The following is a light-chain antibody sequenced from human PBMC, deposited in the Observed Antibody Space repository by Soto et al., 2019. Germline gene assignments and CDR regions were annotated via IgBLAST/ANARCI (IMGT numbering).Light chain of an antibody. CDR3: QQSYYNPP. V-gene: IGKV1-5*01. Sequence: DIQMTQSPSTLSASVGDRGTITCRASESMSNCLAWYQQKPGKAPKLLISGASSLQSGVPSRFSGSGSGTDFTLTISSLQREDFATYYCQQSYYNPPFGQGSNVDIK. CDR1: ESMSNC. CDR2: GAS. J-gene: IGKJ1*01.